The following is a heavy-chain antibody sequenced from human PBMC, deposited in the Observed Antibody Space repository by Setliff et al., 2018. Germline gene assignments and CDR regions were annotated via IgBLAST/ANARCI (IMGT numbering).Heavy chain of an antibody. V-gene: IGHV4-34*01. J-gene: IGHJ4*02. Sequence: NPSETLSLTCAVYGGSFNVYFWSWIRQPPGKGLEWIGEISHSGSTNYKPSLKSRVTMSVDKSKNQFSLNLNSVTAADTAVYFCARHLLVQGTYHFDYWGQGSPVTVSS. CDR2: ISHSGST. CDR3: ARHLLVQGTYHFDY. D-gene: IGHD3-10*01. CDR1: GGSFNVYF.